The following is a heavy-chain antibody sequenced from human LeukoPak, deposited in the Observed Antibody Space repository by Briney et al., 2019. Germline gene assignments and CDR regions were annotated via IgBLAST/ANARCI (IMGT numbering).Heavy chain of an antibody. CDR2: INPNSGGT. D-gene: IGHD4-17*01. J-gene: IGHJ3*02. V-gene: IGHV1-2*02. CDR1: GYTFTGYY. CDR3: ARANVDYGDYGDAFDI. Sequence: ASVKVSCKASGYTFTGYYMHWVRQAPGQGLEWMGWINPNSGGTNYAQKFQGRVTMTRDTSISTAYMELSRLRSDDMAVYYCARANVDYGDYGDAFDIWGQGTMVTVSS.